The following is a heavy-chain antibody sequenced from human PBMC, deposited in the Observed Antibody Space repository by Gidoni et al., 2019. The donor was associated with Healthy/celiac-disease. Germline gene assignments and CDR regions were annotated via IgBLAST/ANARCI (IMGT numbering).Heavy chain of an antibody. CDR3: ARDGGAGLLWFGEVYFDY. CDR1: GFPFSSYW. V-gene: IGHV3-7*01. D-gene: IGHD3-10*01. Sequence: EVQLVESGGGLVQPGRSLRLSCAASGFPFSSYWLSWVRQAPGKGLVWVANIRQEGSEKYYVDSVKGRFTIYRDNAKNSLYLQRNSLRAEDTAVYYGARDGGAGLLWFGEVYFDYWGQGTLVTVSS. J-gene: IGHJ4*02. CDR2: IRQEGSEK.